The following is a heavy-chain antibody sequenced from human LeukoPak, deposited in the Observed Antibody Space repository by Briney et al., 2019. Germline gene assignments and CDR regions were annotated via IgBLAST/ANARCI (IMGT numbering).Heavy chain of an antibody. J-gene: IGHJ4*02. D-gene: IGHD6-13*01. CDR1: GFTFSSYS. CDR2: ISSSSSTI. CDR3: ARVSYDSGWYLSDY. Sequence: GGSLRLSCAASGFTFSSYSMNWVRQAPGKGLEWVSYISSSSSTIYYADSVKGRFTISRDNAKNSLYLQMNSLRAEDTAVYYCARVSYDSGWYLSDYWGQGALVTVSS. V-gene: IGHV3-48*04.